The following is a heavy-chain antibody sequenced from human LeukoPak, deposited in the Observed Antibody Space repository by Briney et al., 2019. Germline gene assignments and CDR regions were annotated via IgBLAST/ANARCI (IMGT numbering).Heavy chain of an antibody. J-gene: IGHJ4*02. V-gene: IGHV1-69*05. Sequence: SVKVSCKAPGGTFSSYAISWVRQAPGQGHEWMGRIIPIFGTANYAQKFQGRVTITTDESTSTAYMELSSLRSEDTAVYYCARDGSGSYSPTFDYWGQGTLVTVSS. CDR3: ARDGSGSYSPTFDY. CDR2: IIPIFGTA. D-gene: IGHD1-26*01. CDR1: GGTFSSYA.